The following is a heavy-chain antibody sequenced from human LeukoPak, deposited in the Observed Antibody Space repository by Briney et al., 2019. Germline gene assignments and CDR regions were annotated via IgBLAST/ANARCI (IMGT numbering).Heavy chain of an antibody. CDR1: GYILTGYY. Sequence: GASVKVSCKASGYILTGYYIHWLRQAPGQGPEWMGWINPNSGDTNYAEKFQGRVTMTRYTSISTTYMELNRLTSDDTAVYYCARHSSSGVDYWGQGTLVTVSS. D-gene: IGHD6-6*01. J-gene: IGHJ4*02. CDR2: INPNSGDT. CDR3: ARHSSSGVDY. V-gene: IGHV1-2*02.